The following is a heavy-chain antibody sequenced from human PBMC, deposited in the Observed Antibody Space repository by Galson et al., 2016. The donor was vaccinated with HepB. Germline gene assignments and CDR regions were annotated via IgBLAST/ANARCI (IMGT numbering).Heavy chain of an antibody. Sequence: SLRLSCAASGFTFINYGMRWVRQAPGKGPEWVSYIHRDGSYIYYEDSVNGRFTISRDNAKNSLSLRMNSLRAEDTAVYYCVRDSTFGAFDIWGQGTMVTVSS. CDR1: GFTFINYG. V-gene: IGHV3-21*01. CDR2: IHRDGSYI. D-gene: IGHD2/OR15-2a*01. J-gene: IGHJ3*02. CDR3: VRDSTFGAFDI.